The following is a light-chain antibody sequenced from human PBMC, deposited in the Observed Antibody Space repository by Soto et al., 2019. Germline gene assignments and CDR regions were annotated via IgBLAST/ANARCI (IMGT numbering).Light chain of an antibody. V-gene: IGLV2-14*03. CDR2: DVS. J-gene: IGLJ2*01. Sequence: QSALTQPASVSGAPGQWITISCTGTSSDVGTYEYVSWYQHHPGKAHKLMFYDVSNRPSGVSDRFSGSKSGNSASLTISGLEAEDEADYYCSSYASNGDVFFGGGTKLTVL. CDR1: SSDVGTYEY. CDR3: SSYASNGDVF.